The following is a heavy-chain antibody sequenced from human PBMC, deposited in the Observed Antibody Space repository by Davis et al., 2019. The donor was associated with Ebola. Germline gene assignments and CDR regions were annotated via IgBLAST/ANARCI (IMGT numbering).Heavy chain of an antibody. CDR2: IYSGGST. Sequence: GESLKISCAASGFTVSSNYMSWVRQAPGKGLEWVSVIYSGGSTYYADSVKGRFTISRDNSKNTLYLQMNSLRAEDTAVYYCAGRGGDCYDYWGQGTLVTVSS. CDR1: GFTVSSNY. D-gene: IGHD2-21*01. V-gene: IGHV3-53*01. CDR3: AGRGGDCYDY. J-gene: IGHJ4*02.